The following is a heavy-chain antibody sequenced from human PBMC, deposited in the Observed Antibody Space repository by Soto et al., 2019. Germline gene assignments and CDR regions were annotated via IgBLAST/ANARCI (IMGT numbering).Heavy chain of an antibody. J-gene: IGHJ5*01. V-gene: IGHV6-1*01. CDR2: TYYRSKWYD. CDR1: GDSVSSNSAT. D-gene: IGHD5-12*01. Sequence: QVQLQQSGPGLVKPSQTLSLTCAISGDSVSSNSATWDWIRQSASRGLECRGRTYYRSKWYDDSAVSMKSRITIRPARSPNQPSLQLTSVTPDDTAVDYCARLIGNSWFDSWGQGTLVTVSS. CDR3: ARLIGNSWFDS.